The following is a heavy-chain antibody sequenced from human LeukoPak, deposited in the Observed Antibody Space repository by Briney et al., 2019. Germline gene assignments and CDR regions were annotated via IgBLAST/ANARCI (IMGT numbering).Heavy chain of an antibody. CDR1: GFTFSSYE. CDR3: ARSGQWLYYFDY. D-gene: IGHD6-19*01. CDR2: ISSSGSTI. Sequence: GGSLRLSCAASGFTFSSYEMNWVRLAPGKGLEWVSYISSSGSTIYYADSLKGRFTISRDNAKNSLYLQMNSPRAEDTTVYYCARSGQWLYYFDYWGQGTLVTVSS. V-gene: IGHV3-48*03. J-gene: IGHJ4*02.